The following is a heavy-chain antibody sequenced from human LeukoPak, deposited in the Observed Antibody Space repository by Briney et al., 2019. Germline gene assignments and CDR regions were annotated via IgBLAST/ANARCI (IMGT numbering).Heavy chain of an antibody. V-gene: IGHV4-39*01. J-gene: IGHJ4*02. CDR3: ARPIESLYFDY. D-gene: IGHD5-24*01. Sequence: SETLSLTCTVSGGSISSSSYYWGWLRQPPGKGLEWIGSIYYSGSTYYNPSLKSRVTISVDTSKNQFSLKLSSVTAADTAVYYCARPIESLYFDYWGQGTLVTVSS. CDR1: GGSISSSSYY. CDR2: IYYSGST.